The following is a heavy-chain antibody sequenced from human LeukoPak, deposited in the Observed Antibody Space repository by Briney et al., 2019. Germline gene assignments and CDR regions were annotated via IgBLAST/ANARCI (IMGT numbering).Heavy chain of an antibody. CDR1: GYTFSAYG. CDR3: ARDSHIAEVAYYFDY. CDR2: ISVYSGNT. Sequence: ASVKVSCKASGYTFSAYGISWVRQAPAQGLEWMGYISVYSGNTNHAQKLQGRVTMTTDTSTSTAYMELRSLRSDDTAVYYCARDSHIAEVAYYFDYWGQGTLVSVSS. J-gene: IGHJ4*02. V-gene: IGHV1-18*01. D-gene: IGHD2-21*01.